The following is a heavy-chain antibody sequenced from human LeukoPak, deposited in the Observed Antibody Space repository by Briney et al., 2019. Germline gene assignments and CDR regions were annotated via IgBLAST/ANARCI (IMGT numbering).Heavy chain of an antibody. CDR2: INHSGST. Sequence: PSETLSLTCAVYGGSFSGYYWSWVRQPPGKGLEWIGEINHSGSTNYNPSLKSRVTISVDTSKNQFSLKLSSVTAADTAVYYCARLYSGSYIYWGQGTLVTVSS. J-gene: IGHJ4*02. CDR1: GGSFSGYY. D-gene: IGHD1-26*01. V-gene: IGHV4-34*01. CDR3: ARLYSGSYIY.